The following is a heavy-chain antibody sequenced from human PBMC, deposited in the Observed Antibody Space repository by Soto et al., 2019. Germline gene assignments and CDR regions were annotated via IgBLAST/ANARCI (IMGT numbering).Heavy chain of an antibody. V-gene: IGHV4-34*01. J-gene: IGHJ4*02. CDR1: GGSFSGYY. CDR2: INHSGST. D-gene: IGHD6-19*01. Sequence: QVQLQQWGAGLLKPSETLSLTCAVYGGSFSGYYWSWIRQPPGKGMEWIGEINHSGSTNYNPSLKSRVTISVDTSKNQFSLTLSSVTAADTAVYYCARAQWLVNYFDYWGQGTLVTVSS. CDR3: ARAQWLVNYFDY.